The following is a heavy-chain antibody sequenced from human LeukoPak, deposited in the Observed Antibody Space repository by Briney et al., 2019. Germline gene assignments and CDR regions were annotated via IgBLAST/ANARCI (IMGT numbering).Heavy chain of an antibody. V-gene: IGHV1-2*02. Sequence: ASVKVSCKASGYTFTGYYMHWVRQAPGQGLEWMGWINPNSGGTNYAQKFQGRVTMTRDTSISTAYMELSRLRSDDTAVYYCARDCDLPAHIVVVQAAITGGDYWGQGTLVTVSS. J-gene: IGHJ4*02. D-gene: IGHD2-2*01. CDR3: ARDCDLPAHIVVVQAAITGGDY. CDR1: GYTFTGYY. CDR2: INPNSGGT.